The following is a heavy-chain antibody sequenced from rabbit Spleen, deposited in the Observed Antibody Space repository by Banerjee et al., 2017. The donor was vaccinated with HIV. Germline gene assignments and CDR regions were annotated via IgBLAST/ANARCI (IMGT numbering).Heavy chain of an antibody. Sequence: QSLEESGGGLVQPEGSLTLTCKASEFSFSSNSYMCWVRQAPGKGLEWIASIYVVSGTIYYANWAKGRFTVSKTSSTTVTLQMTSLTDTDTATYFCASDIRGYGGFHLWGPGTLVTVS. D-gene: IGHD1-1*01. CDR2: IYVVSGTI. J-gene: IGHJ4*01. CDR3: ASDIRGYGGFHL. CDR1: EFSFSSNSY. V-gene: IGHV1S40*01.